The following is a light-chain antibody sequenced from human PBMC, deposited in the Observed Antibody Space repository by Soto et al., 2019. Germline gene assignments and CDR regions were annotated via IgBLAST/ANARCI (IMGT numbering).Light chain of an antibody. J-gene: IGKJ4*01. CDR1: QVVSTW. Sequence: DIPMTQSPSSVSASVGDRVTITCRASQVVSTWLAWYQHKPGKAPNLLIHDTSILQSGVPSRFSGSGSGTEFTLTISSLQPEDFATYYCQQAHSFPLTFGDGTKVDIK. CDR3: QQAHSFPLT. V-gene: IGKV1-12*01. CDR2: DTS.